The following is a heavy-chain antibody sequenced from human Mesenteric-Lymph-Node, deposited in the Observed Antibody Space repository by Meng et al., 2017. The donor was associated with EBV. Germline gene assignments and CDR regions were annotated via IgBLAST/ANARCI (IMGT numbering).Heavy chain of an antibody. CDR2: INPSGVTT. CDR1: GYTFTSFY. V-gene: IGHV1-46*01. CDR3: ARYHYGSESYTYY. Sequence: VQLVQSGAEVKKPXAPVKVSCKASGYTFTSFYMYWVRQAPGQGLEWMGMINPSGVTTNYAQKFQGRVTMTRDTSTRTLYMELSSLRSEDTAVYYCARYHYGSESYTYYWGQGTLVTVSS. J-gene: IGHJ4*02. D-gene: IGHD3-10*01.